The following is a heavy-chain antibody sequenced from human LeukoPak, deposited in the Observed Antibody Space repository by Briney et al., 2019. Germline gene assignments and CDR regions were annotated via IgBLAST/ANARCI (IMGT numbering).Heavy chain of an antibody. D-gene: IGHD5-24*01. CDR2: IGRDGTTI. V-gene: IGHV3-48*04. Sequence: GGSLRLSCAASGFTFSIYGMNWVRQAPGKGLEWVSYIGRDGTTIYYTDSVKGRFTISRDNAKNSLYLQMNSLRTEDTAVYYCARRMATRPEAFDYWGQGTLVTVSS. J-gene: IGHJ4*02. CDR1: GFTFSIYG. CDR3: ARRMATRPEAFDY.